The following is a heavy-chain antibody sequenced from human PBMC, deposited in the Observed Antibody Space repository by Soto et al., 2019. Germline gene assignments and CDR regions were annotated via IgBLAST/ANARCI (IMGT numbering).Heavy chain of an antibody. CDR3: ARGPLTTDYYMDV. CDR1: GFTVSSNY. D-gene: IGHD4-17*01. J-gene: IGHJ6*03. CDR2: IYSGGST. Sequence: PGGSLRLSCAASGFTVSSNYMSWVRQAPGKGLEWVSVIYSGGSTYYADSVKGRFTISRHNSKNTLYLQMNSLRAEDTAVYYCARGPLTTDYYMDVWGKGTTVTVSS. V-gene: IGHV3-53*04.